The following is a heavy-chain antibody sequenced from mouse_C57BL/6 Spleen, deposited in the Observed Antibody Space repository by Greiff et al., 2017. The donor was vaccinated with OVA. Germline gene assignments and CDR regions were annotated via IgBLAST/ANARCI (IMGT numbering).Heavy chain of an antibody. V-gene: IGHV14-1*01. Sequence: EVQLQQSGAELVRPGASVKLSCTASGFNIKDYYMHWVKQRPEQGLEWIGRIDPEDGDTEYAPKFQGKATMTADTSSNTAYLQLSSLTSEDTAVYYCTTGLLRSSLFDYWGQGTTLTVSS. CDR3: TTGLLRSSLFDY. D-gene: IGHD2-3*01. J-gene: IGHJ2*01. CDR1: GFNIKDYY. CDR2: IDPEDGDT.